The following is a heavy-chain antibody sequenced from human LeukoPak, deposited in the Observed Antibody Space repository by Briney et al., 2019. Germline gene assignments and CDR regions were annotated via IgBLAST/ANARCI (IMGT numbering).Heavy chain of an antibody. Sequence: ASVKVSCKASGGTFSSYAISWVRQAPGQGLEWMGWINPNSGGTNYAQKFQGRVTMTRDTSISTAYMELSRLRSDDTAVYYCARDVILEWSNVDYWGQGTLVTVSS. CDR3: ARDVILEWSNVDY. D-gene: IGHD3-3*01. J-gene: IGHJ4*02. CDR2: INPNSGGT. CDR1: GGTFSSYA. V-gene: IGHV1-2*02.